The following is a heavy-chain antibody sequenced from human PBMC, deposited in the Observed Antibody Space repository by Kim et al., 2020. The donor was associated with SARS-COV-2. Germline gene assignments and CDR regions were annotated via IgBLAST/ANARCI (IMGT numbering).Heavy chain of an antibody. V-gene: IGHV5-51*01. CDR3: ARRDWNSEHFDF. Sequence: RYSPYFQGQVTISADKSINTAYLQWNSLKASDTAIYYCARRDWNSEHFDFWGQGTLVTVSS. D-gene: IGHD1-7*01. J-gene: IGHJ4*02.